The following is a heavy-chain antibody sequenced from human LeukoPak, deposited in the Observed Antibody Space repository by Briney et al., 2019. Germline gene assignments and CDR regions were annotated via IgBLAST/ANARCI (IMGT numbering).Heavy chain of an antibody. CDR3: ARDYCSSTSCYILDY. D-gene: IGHD2-2*02. CDR2: ISAYNGNT. CDR1: GYTFTSYG. V-gene: IGHV1-18*01. J-gene: IGHJ4*02. Sequence: EASVKVSCKASGYTFTSYGISWVRQAPGQGLEWMGWISAYNGNTNYAQKLQGRVTMTTDTSTSTAYMELRSLRSDDTAVYYCARDYCSSTSCYILDYWGQGTLVTVSS.